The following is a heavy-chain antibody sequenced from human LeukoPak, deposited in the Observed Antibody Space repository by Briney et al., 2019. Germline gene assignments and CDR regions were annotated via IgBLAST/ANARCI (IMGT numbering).Heavy chain of an antibody. CDR1: GFTFSSYA. V-gene: IGHV3-23*01. J-gene: IGHJ4*02. Sequence: GGSPRLSCAASGFTFSSYAMSWVRQAPGKGLEWVSAISGSGGSTYYADSVKGRFTISRDNSKNTLYLQMNSLRAEDTAVYYCAKSLEDSSGFDYWGQGTLVTVSS. CDR2: ISGSGGST. D-gene: IGHD3-22*01. CDR3: AKSLEDSSGFDY.